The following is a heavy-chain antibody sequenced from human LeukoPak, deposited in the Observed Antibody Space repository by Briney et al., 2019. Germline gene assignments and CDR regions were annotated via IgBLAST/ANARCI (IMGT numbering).Heavy chain of an antibody. Sequence: SETLSLTCTVSVGSISSYYWSWIRQPPGKGLEWIGYIYYSGSTNYNPSLKSRVTISVDTSKNQFSLKLSSVTAADTAVYYCARGLYNAFDIWGQGTMVTVSS. CDR3: ARGLYNAFDI. V-gene: IGHV4-59*01. CDR1: VGSISSYY. D-gene: IGHD2-2*02. J-gene: IGHJ3*02. CDR2: IYYSGST.